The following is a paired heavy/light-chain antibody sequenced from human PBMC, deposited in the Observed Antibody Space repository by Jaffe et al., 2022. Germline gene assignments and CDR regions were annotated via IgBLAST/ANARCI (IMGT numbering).Light chain of an antibody. V-gene: IGKV1-39*01. J-gene: IGKJ5*01. Sequence: DIQMTQSPSSLSASVGDRVTITCRASQSISSYLNWYQQKPGKAPKLLIYAASSLQSGVPSRFSGSGSGTDFTLTISSLQPEDFATYYCQQSYSTPPTFGQGTRLEIK. CDR3: QQSYSTPPT. CDR2: AAS. CDR1: QSISSY.
Heavy chain of an antibody. CDR2: IRSKANSYAT. V-gene: IGHV3-73*02. D-gene: IGHD6-13*01. Sequence: EVQLVESGGGLVQPGGSLKLSCAASGFTFSGSAMHWVRQASGKGLEWVGRIRSKANSYATAYAASVKGRFTISRDDSKNTAYLQMNSLKTEDTAVYYCTRVAAAGTGVTVMRGLMWFDPWGQGTLVTVSS. CDR1: GFTFSGSA. CDR3: TRVAAAGTGVTVMRGLMWFDP. J-gene: IGHJ5*02.